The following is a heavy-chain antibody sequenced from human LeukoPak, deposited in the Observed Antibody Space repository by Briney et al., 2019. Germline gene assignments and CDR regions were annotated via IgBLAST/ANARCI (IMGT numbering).Heavy chain of an antibody. CDR2: IRSQGYGGVP. J-gene: IGHJ4*02. Sequence: SGGSLRLSCTASGFTFGDFAMSWVRQAPGKGLEWVGFIRSQGYGGVPEYAASVKGRFSIARDDSKSIAYLQMSSLKVEDTGLYYCTRSTVIADSFDYWGQGILVTVS. D-gene: IGHD4-17*01. V-gene: IGHV3-49*04. CDR3: TRSTVIADSFDY. CDR1: GFTFGDFA.